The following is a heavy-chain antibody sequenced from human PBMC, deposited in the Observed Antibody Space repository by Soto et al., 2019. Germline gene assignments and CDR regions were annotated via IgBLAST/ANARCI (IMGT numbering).Heavy chain of an antibody. J-gene: IGHJ4*02. CDR3: ATHPPYGPLDY. Sequence: QLQLQESGPGLVKPSETLSLTCTVSGDSISSSSNHWGWIRQPPGKGLEWIGNIYYSENTYYNPSLKRRVTISVDTSKNHFSLRLTSVTAADTAVYYCATHPPYGPLDYWGQGTLVTVSS. D-gene: IGHD4-17*01. V-gene: IGHV4-39*01. CDR2: IYYSENT. CDR1: GDSISSSSNH.